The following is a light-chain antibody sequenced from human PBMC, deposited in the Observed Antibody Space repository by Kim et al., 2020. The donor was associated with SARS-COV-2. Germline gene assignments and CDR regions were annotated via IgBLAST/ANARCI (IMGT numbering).Light chain of an antibody. CDR3: QQRSNWPPGVT. Sequence: PGESAPLSCSARQSFSIYLSSYQHKPVQAPRLLIYDASNRATGIPARFSCSGSGTDFTLTISSLEPEDFAFYYCQQRSNWPPGVTFGGGTKVDIK. CDR1: QSFSIY. J-gene: IGKJ4*01. V-gene: IGKV3-11*01. CDR2: DAS.